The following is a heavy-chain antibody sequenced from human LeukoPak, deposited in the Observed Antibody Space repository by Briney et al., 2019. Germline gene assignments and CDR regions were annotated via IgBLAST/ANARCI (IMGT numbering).Heavy chain of an antibody. CDR3: ARGGGRWLNEAYYGMDV. CDR2: IYSGGST. D-gene: IGHD5-24*01. V-gene: IGHV3-53*01. J-gene: IGHJ6*02. Sequence: GGYLRRSGAASGFTVSSNYMSWVRQAPGKGLEWVSVIYSGGSTYYADSVKGRFTISRDNSKNTLYLQMNSLRAEDTAVYYCARGGGRWLNEAYYGMDVWGQGTTVTVSS. CDR1: GFTVSSNY.